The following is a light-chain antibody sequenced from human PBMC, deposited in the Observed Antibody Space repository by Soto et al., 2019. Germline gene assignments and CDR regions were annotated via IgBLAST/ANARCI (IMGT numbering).Light chain of an antibody. J-gene: IGLJ2*01. CDR1: NNDVGDYKL. Sequence: QSALTQPASVSGSPGQSITISCSGTNNDVGDYKLVSWYQQHPGKVPKVVIYEGSKRPSGVSNRSSGAKSGNTASLTISGLQAEDVAYYCCWSYAGNTIFVFGGGTQVTVL. V-gene: IGLV2-23*03. CDR2: EGS. CDR3: WSYAGNTIFV.